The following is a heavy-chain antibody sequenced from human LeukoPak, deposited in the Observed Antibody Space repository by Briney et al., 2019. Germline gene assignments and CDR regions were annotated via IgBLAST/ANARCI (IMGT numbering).Heavy chain of an antibody. CDR3: ARGGRGVPTARRFKAGNWFDS. CDR2: ISHTGST. V-gene: IGHV4-34*01. CDR1: NGSLSGHF. D-gene: IGHD3-10*01. Sequence: SETLSLTCAVYNGSLSGHFWIWIRQPPGKGLEWIGEISHTGSTNSNPSLKSRVTISIDTSKNQYSLKLNSVTAADTAVYYCARGGRGVPTARRFKAGNWFDSWGLGTLVTVFS. J-gene: IGHJ5*01.